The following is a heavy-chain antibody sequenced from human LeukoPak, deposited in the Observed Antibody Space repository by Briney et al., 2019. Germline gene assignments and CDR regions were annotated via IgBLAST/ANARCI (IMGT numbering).Heavy chain of an antibody. V-gene: IGHV4-59*01. CDR2: IYYSGYT. J-gene: IGHJ6*03. CDR3: ARETSQKGAHYMDV. CDR1: GGSFNDYY. Sequence: SETLSLTCAVYGGSFNDYYWNWIRQPPGKGLEWIGDIYYSGYTNYNPSLKSRVTISVDTSKNQFSLKLRSVTAADTAVYYCARETSQKGAHYMDVWGKGTTVTISS. D-gene: IGHD3-16*01.